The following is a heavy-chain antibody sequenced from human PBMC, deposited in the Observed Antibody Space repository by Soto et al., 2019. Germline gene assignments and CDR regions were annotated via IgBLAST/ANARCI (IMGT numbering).Heavy chain of an antibody. J-gene: IGHJ2*01. CDR3: ASYPYCSGGSCSYWHFDL. Sequence: EVQLLESGGGLVQPGGSLRLSCAASGFTFSSYAMSWVRQAPGKGLEWVSAISGSGGSTYYADSVKGRFTISRDNSKNTLYLQMNSLRAEDMAVYYCASYPYCSGGSCSYWHFDLWGRGTLVTVSS. D-gene: IGHD2-15*01. V-gene: IGHV3-23*01. CDR2: ISGSGGST. CDR1: GFTFSSYA.